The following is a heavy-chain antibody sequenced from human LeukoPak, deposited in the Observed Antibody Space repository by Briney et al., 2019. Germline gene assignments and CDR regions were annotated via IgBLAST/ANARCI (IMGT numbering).Heavy chain of an antibody. V-gene: IGHV3-21*01. CDR3: ARQGIDFWTPYWFDS. J-gene: IGHJ5*01. CDR2: ISSSSSYI. Sequence: GGSLRLSGAASGFTFSSYIIHWVRQAPGKGLEWVSSISSSSSYIYYADSVKGRFTISRDNAKNSLYLQMSSLRAEDTAVYYCARQGIDFWTPYWFDSWGQGTLVTVSS. CDR1: GFTFSSYI. D-gene: IGHD3/OR15-3a*01.